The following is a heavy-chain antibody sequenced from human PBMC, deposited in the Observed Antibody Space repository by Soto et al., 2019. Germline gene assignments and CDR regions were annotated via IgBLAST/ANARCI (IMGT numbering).Heavy chain of an antibody. Sequence: MQMVESGGGSVQPGGSLRLSCAASGFTFSHYWMHWVRQTPGKGLVWVSRINPAGTITNYADSVEGRFTISRDNADSALFLQLNSLSAEDTAIYYCTSDTFGLRDTWGQGPLVTVSS. CDR3: TSDTFGLRDT. CDR2: INPAGTIT. J-gene: IGHJ5*02. V-gene: IGHV3-74*01. D-gene: IGHD3-16*01. CDR1: GFTFSHYW.